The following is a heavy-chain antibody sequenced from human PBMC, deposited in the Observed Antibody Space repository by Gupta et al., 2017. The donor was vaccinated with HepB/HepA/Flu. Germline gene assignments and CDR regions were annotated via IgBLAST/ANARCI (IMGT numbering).Heavy chain of an antibody. D-gene: IGHD3-9*01. Sequence: EVQLVESGGGLVQPGGSLRLSCAASGFTFSKFWMHWVRQAPGTGLEWVAKINYDGSKMYYADSVRGRCTIARDNAKNSLFLQMNSLRAEDTAVYYCARDTNYDSLSWFDPWGQGTRVTVSS. CDR1: GFTFSKFW. V-gene: IGHV3-7*01. CDR2: INYDGSKM. CDR3: ARDTNYDSLSWFDP. J-gene: IGHJ5*02.